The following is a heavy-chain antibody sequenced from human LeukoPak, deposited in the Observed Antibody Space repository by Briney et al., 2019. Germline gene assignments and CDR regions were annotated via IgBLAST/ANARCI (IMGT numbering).Heavy chain of an antibody. CDR2: IRYDGSNK. CDR1: GFTFSSYG. CDR3: ARRVGKYFDL. J-gene: IGHJ2*01. D-gene: IGHD2-15*01. V-gene: IGHV3-30*02. Sequence: GGSLRLSCAASGFTFSSYGMHWVRQAPGKGLEWVAFIRYDGSNKYYADSVKGRFTISRDNSKNTLYLQMNSLRAEDTAVYYCARRVGKYFDLWGRGTLVTVSS.